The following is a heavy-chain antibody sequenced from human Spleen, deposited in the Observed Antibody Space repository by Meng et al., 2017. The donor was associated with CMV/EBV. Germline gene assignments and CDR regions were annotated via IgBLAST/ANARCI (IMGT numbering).Heavy chain of an antibody. CDR2: INHSGST. J-gene: IGHJ5*02. CDR1: SFSGYY. V-gene: IGHV4-34*01. D-gene: IGHD3-3*01. Sequence: SFSGYYWSWIRQPPGKGLEWIGEINHSGSTNYNPSLKSRVTISVDTSKNQFSLKLSSVTAADTAVYYCARGRSYDFWSGYSRNWFDPWGQGTLVTVSS. CDR3: ARGRSYDFWSGYSRNWFDP.